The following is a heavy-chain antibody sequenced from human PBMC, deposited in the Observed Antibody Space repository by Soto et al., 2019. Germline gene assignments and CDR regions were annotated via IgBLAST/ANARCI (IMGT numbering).Heavy chain of an antibody. CDR2: INGGNGNT. CDR3: ARELQGLYYFDY. J-gene: IGHJ4*02. D-gene: IGHD4-4*01. CDR1: EYTFTSYT. Sequence: ASVKVSCKGSEYTFTSYTMHWVRQAPGQRLEWMGWINGGNGNTKYSQKFQGRVTITRDTSASTAYMELSSLRSDDTAVYYCARELQGLYYFDYWGQGTLVTVFS. V-gene: IGHV1-3*01.